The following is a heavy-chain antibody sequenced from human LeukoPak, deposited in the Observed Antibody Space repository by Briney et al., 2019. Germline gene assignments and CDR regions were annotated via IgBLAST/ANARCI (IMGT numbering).Heavy chain of an antibody. Sequence: GGSLRLSCAASGFTFSSYEMNWVRQAPGKGLEWLSYISSSGSTIYYADSVKGRFTISRDNAKNSLYLQMNSLRAEDTAVYYCARHIGIVAANYFDYWGQGTLVTVSS. J-gene: IGHJ4*02. CDR1: GFTFSSYE. V-gene: IGHV3-48*03. D-gene: IGHD5-12*01. CDR3: ARHIGIVAANYFDY. CDR2: ISSSGSTI.